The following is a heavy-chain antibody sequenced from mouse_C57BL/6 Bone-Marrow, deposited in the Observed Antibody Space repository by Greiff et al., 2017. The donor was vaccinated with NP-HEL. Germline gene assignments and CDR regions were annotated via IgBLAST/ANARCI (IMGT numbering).Heavy chain of an antibody. CDR1: GFNFSSYA. D-gene: IGHD1-1*01. Sequence: EVQGVESGGGLVKPGGSLKLSCAASGFNFSSYAMSWVRQTPEKRLEWVATISDGGSYTYYPDNVKGRFTISRDNAKNNLYLQMSHLKSEDTAMYYCARGGFTTVVEDYWGQGPTLTVSS. V-gene: IGHV5-4*01. CDR3: ARGGFTTVVEDY. J-gene: IGHJ2*01. CDR2: ISDGGSYT.